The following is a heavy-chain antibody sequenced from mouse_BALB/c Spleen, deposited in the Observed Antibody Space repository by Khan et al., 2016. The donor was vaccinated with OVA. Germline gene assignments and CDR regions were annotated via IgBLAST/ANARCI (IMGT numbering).Heavy chain of an antibody. V-gene: IGHV9-3-1*01. J-gene: IGHJ4*01. CDR3: ARGSSRAMDY. CDR1: GYTFTNYG. D-gene: IGHD1-1*01. Sequence: QIQLVQSGPELKKPGETVKISCKASGYTFTNYGMNWVKQAPGKGLKWMGWIYTYTGEPTYADDFKGRFAFSLESSASTAFLQINNLTKYDTATYFCARGSSRAMDYWGQGTSVTVSS. CDR2: IYTYTGEP.